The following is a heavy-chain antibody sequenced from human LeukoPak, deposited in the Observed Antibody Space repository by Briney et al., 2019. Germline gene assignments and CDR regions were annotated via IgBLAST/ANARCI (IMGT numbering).Heavy chain of an antibody. CDR1: GFTFSGYW. CDR3: ARALGYCTNGVCYTYIYYYYMDV. V-gene: IGHV3-74*01. J-gene: IGHJ6*03. Sequence: GGSLRLSCAASGFTFSGYWMYWVRQVPGRGPVWISGINSDGRSTRYADSVKGRFTISRDNAKNTLYLQMNSLRAEDTAVYYCARALGYCTNGVCYTYIYYYYMDVWGKGTTVTVSS. CDR2: INSDGRST. D-gene: IGHD2-8*01.